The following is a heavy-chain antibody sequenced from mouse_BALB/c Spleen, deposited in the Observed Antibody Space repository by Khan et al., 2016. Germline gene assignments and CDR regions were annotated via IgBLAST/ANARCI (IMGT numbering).Heavy chain of an antibody. V-gene: IGHV14-3*02. J-gene: IGHJ3*01. CDR1: GFNIKDTY. CDR3: ARLGGFAY. CDR2: IDPANGNT. Sequence: VQLKQSGAELVKPGASVKLSCTASGFNIKDTYMHWVKQRPEQGLEWIGRIDPANGNTKYDPKFQGKATITADTSSNTAYLQLSSLTSADTAVYYCARLGGFAYWGQETLVTVSA.